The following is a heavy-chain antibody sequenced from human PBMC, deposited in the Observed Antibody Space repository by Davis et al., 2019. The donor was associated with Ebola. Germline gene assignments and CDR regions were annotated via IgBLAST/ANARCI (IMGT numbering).Heavy chain of an antibody. CDR3: ARTTVTTLFVY. J-gene: IGHJ4*02. V-gene: IGHV3-9*01. D-gene: IGHD4-17*01. CDR1: GFTFDDYA. CDR2: ITWNSGSI. Sequence: SLKISCAASGFTFDDYAMHWVRQAPGKGLEWVSGITWNSGSIGYADSVKGRFTISRDNAKNTLYLQMNSLRAEDTAVYYCARTTVTTLFVYWGQGTLVTVFS.